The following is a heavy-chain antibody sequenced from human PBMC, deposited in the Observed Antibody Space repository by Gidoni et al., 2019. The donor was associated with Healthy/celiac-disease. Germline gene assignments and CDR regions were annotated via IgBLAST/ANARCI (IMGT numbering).Heavy chain of an antibody. Sequence: QLQLQESGPGLVKPSETLSLTCTVSGGSISSSSYYWGWIRQPPGKGLEWIGSIYYSGSTYYNPSLKSRVTISVDTSKNQFSLKLSSVTAADTAVYYCARGHSSSWTGDNWFDPWGQGTLVTVSS. CDR3: ARGHSSSWTGDNWFDP. CDR1: GGSISSSSYY. CDR2: IYYSGST. V-gene: IGHV4-39*01. D-gene: IGHD6-13*01. J-gene: IGHJ5*02.